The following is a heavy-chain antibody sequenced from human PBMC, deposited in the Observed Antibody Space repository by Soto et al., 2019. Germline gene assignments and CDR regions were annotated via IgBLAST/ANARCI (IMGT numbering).Heavy chain of an antibody. CDR3: ARVLSGYSSSRTYYYYGMDV. D-gene: IGHD6-13*01. V-gene: IGHV3-13*01. Sequence: EVQLVESGGGLVQPGGSLRLSCAASGFTFSSYDMHWVRQATGKGLEWVSAIGTAGDTYYPGSVKGRFTISRENAKNSLYLQINSLRAEDTAVYYCARVLSGYSSSRTYYYYGMDVWGQGTTVTVSS. CDR2: IGTAGDT. J-gene: IGHJ6*02. CDR1: GFTFSSYD.